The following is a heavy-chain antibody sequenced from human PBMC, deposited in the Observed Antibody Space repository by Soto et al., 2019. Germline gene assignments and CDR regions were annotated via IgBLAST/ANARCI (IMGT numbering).Heavy chain of an antibody. Sequence: SETLSVTCTFSVGSISISSYYWGWIRQPPGKGLEWIGSIYYSGSTYYNPSLKSRVTISVDTSKNQFSLKLSSVTAADTAVYYCASFVDTAMVTSRFDYWGQGTMVTVSS. V-gene: IGHV4-39*01. D-gene: IGHD5-18*01. CDR3: ASFVDTAMVTSRFDY. CDR1: VGSISISSYY. CDR2: IYYSGST. J-gene: IGHJ4*02.